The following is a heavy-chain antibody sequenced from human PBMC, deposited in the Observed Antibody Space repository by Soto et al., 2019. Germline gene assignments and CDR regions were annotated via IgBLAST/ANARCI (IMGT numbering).Heavy chain of an antibody. CDR1: GGCTRNYF. CDR3: ARYVNPYDTAVWFDP. CDR2: IYYSGTT. V-gene: IGHV4-59*01. Sequence: SLTLSVTCSVSGGCTRNYFWNWIRQPPGKGLEWIGCIYYSGTTNYNSSLKSRVTISLDTSKNQFSLRLRSVTAADTAVYYCARYVNPYDTAVWFDPWGQGTLVTVSS. D-gene: IGHD3-9*01. J-gene: IGHJ5*02.